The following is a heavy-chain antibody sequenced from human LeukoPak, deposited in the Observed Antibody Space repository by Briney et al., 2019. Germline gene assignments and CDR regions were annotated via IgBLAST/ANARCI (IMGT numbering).Heavy chain of an antibody. D-gene: IGHD6-13*01. CDR1: GGSISSSSYY. V-gene: IGHV4-39*01. J-gene: IGHJ4*02. CDR3: ARQRIAAVARGGFDY. CDR2: VHYSGST. Sequence: SETLSLTCTVSGGSISSSSYYWGWIRQPPGKGPEWIGSVHYSGSTYNHPSLKSRVNITVDTSKNQFSLKLSCMRDADTAVYYCARQRIAAVARGGFDYWGQGTLVTVSS.